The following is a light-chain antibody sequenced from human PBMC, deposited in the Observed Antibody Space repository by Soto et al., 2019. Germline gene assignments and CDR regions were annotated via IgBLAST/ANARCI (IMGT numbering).Light chain of an antibody. CDR1: QSISGH. V-gene: IGKV3-11*01. J-gene: IGKJ1*01. Sequence: EVVLTQSRATLSVSPGERATLSCTASQSISGHLDWYQQKPGQAPRLLIYDASTRATGIPDRFSGSGSGTDFTLTISSLEPEDFAVYYCQQRSNWWTFGQGTKVDIK. CDR2: DAS. CDR3: QQRSNWWT.